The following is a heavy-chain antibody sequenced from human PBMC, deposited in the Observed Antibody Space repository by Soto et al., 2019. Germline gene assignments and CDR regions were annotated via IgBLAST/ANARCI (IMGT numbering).Heavy chain of an antibody. CDR3: ARVGGFGATKIDY. Sequence: QVQLQESGPGLVKPSQTLSLTCTVSGGSISSGDYYWSWIRQPPGKGLEWIGYIYYSGSTYYNPSLKRRVTISVDTSKLPFCLKLSSVTAADTAVYYCARVGGFGATKIDYWGQGTLVTVSS. CDR1: GGSISSGDYY. CDR2: IYYSGST. D-gene: IGHD3-10*01. V-gene: IGHV4-30-4*01. J-gene: IGHJ4*02.